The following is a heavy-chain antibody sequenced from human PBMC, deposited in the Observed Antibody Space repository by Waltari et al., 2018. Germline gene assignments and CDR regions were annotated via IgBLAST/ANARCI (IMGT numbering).Heavy chain of an antibody. J-gene: IGHJ4*02. CDR2: IRYDGSNK. CDR1: GFTFSSYG. Sequence: QVQLVESGGGVVQPGGSLRLSCAASGFTFSSYGIHWVRQAPGKGLEWVAFIRYDGSNKYYGDSVKGRFTISRDNSKNTLYLQMNSLRTEDTAMYYCAKDPYSSGWLPNYFEYWGQGVLVAVSS. CDR3: AKDPYSSGWLPNYFEY. V-gene: IGHV3-30*02. D-gene: IGHD6-19*01.